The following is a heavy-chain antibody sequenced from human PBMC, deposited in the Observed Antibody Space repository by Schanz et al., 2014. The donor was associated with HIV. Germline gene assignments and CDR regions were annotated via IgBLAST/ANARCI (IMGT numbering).Heavy chain of an antibody. J-gene: IGHJ6*02. D-gene: IGHD3-22*01. V-gene: IGHV3-30*03. Sequence: VQLVESGGGLVKPGGSLRLSCAASGFTFSSYGMHWVRQAPGKGLEWVAVISYDGSNKYYADSVKGRFTISRDNSKNTLYLQMNSLRAEDTAVYYCASPLLYDSLDVWGQGTTVTVSS. CDR1: GFTFSSYG. CDR3: ASPLLYDSLDV. CDR2: ISYDGSNK.